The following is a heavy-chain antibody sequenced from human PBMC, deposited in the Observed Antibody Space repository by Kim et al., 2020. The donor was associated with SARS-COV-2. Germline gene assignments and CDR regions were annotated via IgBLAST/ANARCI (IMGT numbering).Heavy chain of an antibody. J-gene: IGHJ5*02. CDR3: ARELRAWGSYNNWFDP. V-gene: IGHV3-53*01. D-gene: IGHD3-16*01. CDR1: GFTVSSNY. Sequence: GGSLRLSCAASGFTVSSNYMSWVRQAPGKGLEWVSVIYSGGSTYYADSVKGRFTISRDNSKNTLYLQMNSLRAEDTAVYYCARELRAWGSYNNWFDPWGQGTLVTVSS. CDR2: IYSGGST.